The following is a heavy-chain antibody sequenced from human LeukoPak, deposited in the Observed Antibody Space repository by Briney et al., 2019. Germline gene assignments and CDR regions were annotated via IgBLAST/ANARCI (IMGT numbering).Heavy chain of an antibody. CDR1: GFTLGDYA. J-gene: IGHJ4*02. V-gene: IGHV3-49*04. D-gene: IGHD5-24*01. CDR2: IRSKAYGGTT. CDR3: TRWLQLLNFDY. Sequence: GGSLRLSCTASGFTLGDYAMSWVRQAPGGGLGGLGFIRSKAYGGTTEYAASVKGRFTISRDDSKSIAYLQMNSLKTEDTAVYYCTRWLQLLNFDYWGQGTLVTVSS.